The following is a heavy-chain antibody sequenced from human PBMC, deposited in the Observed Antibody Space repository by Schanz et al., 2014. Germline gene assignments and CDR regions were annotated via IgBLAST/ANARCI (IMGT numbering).Heavy chain of an antibody. CDR2: SSGRDGST. J-gene: IGHJ3*02. V-gene: IGHV3-23*01. CDR1: GFTFSSYA. CDR3: AKGRFGELSAFDI. Sequence: EVQLLESGGGLVQPGGSLRLSCAASGFTFSSYAMTWVRQAPGMGLEWVSASSGRDGSTYYADSVRGRFTISRDNSKNTLYLQMNSLRAEDTAVYDCAKGRFGELSAFDIWGQGTMVTVSS. D-gene: IGHD3-10*01.